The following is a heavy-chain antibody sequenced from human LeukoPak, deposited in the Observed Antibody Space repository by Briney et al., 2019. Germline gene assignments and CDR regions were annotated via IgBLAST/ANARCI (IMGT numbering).Heavy chain of an antibody. D-gene: IGHD4-17*01. J-gene: IGHJ4*02. CDR3: AKPLKTRWVPRRKHYGDNFDY. CDR2: IRYDGSNK. CDR1: GFTFSSYG. Sequence: GGSLRLSCAASGFTFSSYGMHWVRQAPGKGLEWVAFIRYDGSNKYYADSVKGRFTISRDNSKNTLYLQMNSLRAEDTAVYYCAKPLKTRWVPRRKHYGDNFDYWGQGTLVTVSS. V-gene: IGHV3-30*02.